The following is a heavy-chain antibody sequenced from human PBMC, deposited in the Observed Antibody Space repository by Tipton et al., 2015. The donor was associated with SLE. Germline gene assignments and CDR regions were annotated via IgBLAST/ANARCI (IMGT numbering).Heavy chain of an antibody. CDR3: AQGGIRGLVSFQH. D-gene: IGHD3-10*01. J-gene: IGHJ1*01. CDR1: TFTFSSYA. V-gene: IGHV3-23*01. CDR2: VSGSGGST. Sequence: GSLRLSCAASTFTFSSYAMSWVRQAPGKGLEWVSAVSGSGGSTHYADSVKGRLTISRDNSKNTLYLQMNSLRAEDTAVYYCAQGGIRGLVSFQHWGQGTLVTVSS.